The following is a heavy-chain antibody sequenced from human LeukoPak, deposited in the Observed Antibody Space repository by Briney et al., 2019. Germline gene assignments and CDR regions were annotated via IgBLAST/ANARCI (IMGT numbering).Heavy chain of an antibody. CDR1: GFTFSSYG. D-gene: IGHD3-3*01. J-gene: IGHJ4*02. V-gene: IGHV3-33*01. CDR2: IWYDGSNK. Sequence: PARSLRLSCAASGFTFSSYGMHWVRQAPGKGLEWVAVIWYDGSNKYYADSVKGRFTISRDNSKNTLYLQMNSLRAEDTAVYYCARGKYYDFWSGFSATNFDYWGQGTLVTVSS. CDR3: ARGKYYDFWSGFSATNFDY.